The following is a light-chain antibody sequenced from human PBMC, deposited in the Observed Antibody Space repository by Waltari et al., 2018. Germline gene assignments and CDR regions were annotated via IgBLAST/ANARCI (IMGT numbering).Light chain of an antibody. V-gene: IGKV2-28*01. CDR2: LGS. CDR1: QSLLHSNGYNY. J-gene: IGKJ1*01. CDR3: MQALQPRWT. Sequence: DIVMTQSPLSLPVTPGEPAAISRRSSQSLLHSNGYNYLDWYLQKPGQSPQLLIYLGSNRASGVPDRFSGSGSGTDFTLKISRVEAEDVGVYYCMQALQPRWTFGQGTKVEIK.